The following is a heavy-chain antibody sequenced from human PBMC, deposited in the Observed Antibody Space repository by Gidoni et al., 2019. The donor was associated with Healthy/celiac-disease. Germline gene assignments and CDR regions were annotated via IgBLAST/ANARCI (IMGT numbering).Heavy chain of an antibody. CDR2: IFSNDEK. J-gene: IGHJ5*02. V-gene: IGHV2-26*01. Sequence: QVTLKESGPVRVKPTETLTLTCTVSGFSLSTARMGVSWIRQPPGKALEWLAHIFSNDEKSYSTSLKSRLTISKDTSKSQVVLTMTNMDPVDTATYYCARSLGYCSSTSCYIFESGWFDPWGQGTLVTVSS. CDR1: GFSLSTARMG. D-gene: IGHD2-2*02. CDR3: ARSLGYCSSTSCYIFESGWFDP.